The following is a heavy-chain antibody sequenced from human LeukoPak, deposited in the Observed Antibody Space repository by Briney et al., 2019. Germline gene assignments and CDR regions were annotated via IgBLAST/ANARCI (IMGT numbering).Heavy chain of an antibody. CDR3: ARTPIWFGERWYYYGMDV. J-gene: IGHJ6*04. Sequence: PSETLSLTCTVSGGSVSSGSYYWSWIRQPPGKGLEWIGYIYYSGSTNYNPSLKSRVTMSVDTSKNQFSLKLSSVTAADTAVYYCARTPIWFGERWYYYGMDVWGKGTTVTVSS. D-gene: IGHD3-10*01. V-gene: IGHV4-61*01. CDR1: GGSVSSGSYY. CDR2: IYYSGST.